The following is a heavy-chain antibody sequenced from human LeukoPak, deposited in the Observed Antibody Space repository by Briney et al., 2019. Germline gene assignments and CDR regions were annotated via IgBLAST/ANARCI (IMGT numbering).Heavy chain of an antibody. CDR3: ATSPGSSGYSNFDY. CDR1: GFTFSNFL. Sequence: GGSLRLSCAASGFTFSNFLMTWVRQAPGKGPEWVSAISGSGGDTYHADSVKGRFTISRDNSKNTLYLQMNSLRAEDTAVYYCATSPGSSGYSNFDYWGQGTLVTVSS. V-gene: IGHV3-23*01. J-gene: IGHJ4*02. CDR2: ISGSGGDT. D-gene: IGHD5-12*01.